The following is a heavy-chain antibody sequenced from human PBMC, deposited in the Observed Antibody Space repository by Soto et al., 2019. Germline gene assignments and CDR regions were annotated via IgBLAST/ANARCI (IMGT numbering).Heavy chain of an antibody. CDR1: GFTFSSYA. V-gene: IGHV3-23*01. J-gene: IGHJ4*02. CDR2: ISVSGGST. CDR3: AKAYPLPRRSNSHHFAD. D-gene: IGHD4-4*01. Sequence: GGSLRLSCAASGFTFSSYAMSLVRQAPGKGLECVSAISVSGGSTYYADSVKGRFTISRENSQNTLYLQMNSLRAEDTALYYCAKAYPLPRRSNSHHFADWAQGTFVTVSS.